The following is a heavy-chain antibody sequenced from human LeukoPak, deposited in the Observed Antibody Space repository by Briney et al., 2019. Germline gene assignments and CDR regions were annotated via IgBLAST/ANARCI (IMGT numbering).Heavy chain of an antibody. CDR1: GFTFDDYA. J-gene: IGHJ5*02. CDR3: AKGNSGSYSQDWFDP. D-gene: IGHD1-26*01. V-gene: IGHV3-9*03. CDR2: ISWNSGTI. Sequence: GGSLRLSCAVSGFTFDDYAMHWVRQVPGKGLEWVSGISWNSGTIGYADSVKGRFTISRDNAKNSLYLQMNGLRPEDMALYYCAKGNSGSYSQDWFDPWGQGTLVTVSS.